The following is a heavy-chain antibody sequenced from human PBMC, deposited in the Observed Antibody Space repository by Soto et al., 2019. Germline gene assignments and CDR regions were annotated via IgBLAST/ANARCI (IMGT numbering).Heavy chain of an antibody. V-gene: IGHV1-3*01. J-gene: IGHJ5*02. CDR2: INAGNGNT. Sequence: ASVKVSCKASGYTFTSYAMHWVRQAPGQRLEWMGWINAGNGNTKYSQKFQGRVTITRDTSASTAYMELSSLRSEDTAVYYCARDRGSGSYRGWFDPWGQGTLVTVSS. CDR3: ARDRGSGSYRGWFDP. D-gene: IGHD1-26*01. CDR1: GYTFTSYA.